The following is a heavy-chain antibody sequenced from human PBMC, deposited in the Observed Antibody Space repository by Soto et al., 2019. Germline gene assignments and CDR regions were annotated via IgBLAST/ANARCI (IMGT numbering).Heavy chain of an antibody. J-gene: IGHJ4*02. V-gene: IGHV4-59*08. CDR1: GDSISTDY. D-gene: IGHD7-27*01. CDR2: IYYGGST. Sequence: SETLSLTCTVSGDSISTDYWSWIRQSPGKGLEWIGLIYYGGSTNYNPSLESRVTISVDTPKNQFSLKLSSVTAADTAVYYCAKNWNWGSLVHWGQGTLVTVSS. CDR3: AKNWNWGSLVH.